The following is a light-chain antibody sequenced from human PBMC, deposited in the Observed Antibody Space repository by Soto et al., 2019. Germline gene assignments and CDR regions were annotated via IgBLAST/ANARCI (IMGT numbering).Light chain of an antibody. CDR1: KNDIGVYDF. CDR2: EVV. Sequence: QSVLTKPPSASGSPGQSVTISCTGTKNDIGVYDFVSWYQHHPGKAPRLIIYEVVQRPSGVPDRFSGSKSGNTAPLTVSGLQAADEADYFCKSYAGSNTYVFGSGTKVTVL. V-gene: IGLV2-8*01. CDR3: KSYAGSNTYV. J-gene: IGLJ1*01.